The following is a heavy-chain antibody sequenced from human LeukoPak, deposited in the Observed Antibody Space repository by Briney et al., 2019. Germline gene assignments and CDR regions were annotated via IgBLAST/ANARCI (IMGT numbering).Heavy chain of an antibody. CDR3: ARDAAPKPRSYGMDV. CDR2: IYYSGST. Sequence: PSETLSLTCAVSGGSISSSNWWSWVRQPPGKGLEWIGYIYYSGSTNYNPSLKSRVSISVDTSKNQFSLKLSSVTAADTAVYYCARDAAPKPRSYGMDVWGQGTTVTVSS. D-gene: IGHD6-13*01. J-gene: IGHJ6*02. V-gene: IGHV4-4*02. CDR1: GGSISSSNW.